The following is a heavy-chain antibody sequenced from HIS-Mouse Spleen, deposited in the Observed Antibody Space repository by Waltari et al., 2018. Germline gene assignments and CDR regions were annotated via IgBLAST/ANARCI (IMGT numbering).Heavy chain of an antibody. CDR1: GGSISSSSYY. CDR2: IYYSGGS. CDR3: ARQIAIFGVVLDAFDI. J-gene: IGHJ3*02. Sequence: QLQLQESGPGLVKPSETLSLTCTVSGGSISSSSYYWGWIRQPPGKGLEWIGSIYYSGGSYYNPSLRSRVTISVDTSKNQFSRKLSSVTAADTAVYYCARQIAIFGVVLDAFDIWGQGTMVTVSS. D-gene: IGHD3-3*01. V-gene: IGHV4-39*07.